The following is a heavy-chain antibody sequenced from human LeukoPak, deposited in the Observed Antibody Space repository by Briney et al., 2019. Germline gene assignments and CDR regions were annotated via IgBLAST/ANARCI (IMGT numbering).Heavy chain of an antibody. J-gene: IGHJ3*02. Sequence: PSETLSLTCTVSGYSINSGYYWGWIRQPPGRGLEWIATISHSGTTSYNPSLKSRVTISGDMSENHFSLKLNSVTAADTAVYYCAKSNGYGLVDIWGQGTMVTVSS. V-gene: IGHV4-38-2*02. CDR2: ISHSGTT. CDR3: AKSNGYGLVDI. D-gene: IGHD3-10*01. CDR1: GYSINSGYY.